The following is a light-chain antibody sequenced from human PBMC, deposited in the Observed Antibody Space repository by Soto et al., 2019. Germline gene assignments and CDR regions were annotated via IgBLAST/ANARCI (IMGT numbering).Light chain of an antibody. CDR3: QQSYSTPPIT. Sequence: ALQLTQSRSYLSRVLGDRVIITWRESQGIRNDLGWYQQKPGKAPKLLIYAAYSLQSGVPSRFRGSGSGTDFTLTISSLQPEDFATYDCQQSYSTPPITFGQGTRLEIK. CDR1: QGIRND. J-gene: IGKJ5*01. CDR2: AAY. V-gene: IGKV1-6*01.